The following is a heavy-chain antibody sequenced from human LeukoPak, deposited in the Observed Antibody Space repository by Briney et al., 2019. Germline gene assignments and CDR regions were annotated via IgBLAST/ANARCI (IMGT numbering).Heavy chain of an antibody. V-gene: IGHV3-30*03. D-gene: IGHD3-10*01. CDR3: AGRITMVRGVSKVDY. CDR1: GFTFSSYG. CDR2: ISYDGSNK. J-gene: IGHJ4*02. Sequence: GRSLRLSCAASGFTFSSYGMHWVRQAPGKGLEWVAVISYDGSNKYYADSVKGRFTISRDNAKNSLYLQMNSLRAEDTAVYYCAGRITMVRGVSKVDYWGQGTLVTVSS.